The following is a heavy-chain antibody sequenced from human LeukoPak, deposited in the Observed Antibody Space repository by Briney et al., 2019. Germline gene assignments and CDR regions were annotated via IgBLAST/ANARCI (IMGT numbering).Heavy chain of an antibody. V-gene: IGHV4-38-2*02. D-gene: IGHD5-12*01. J-gene: IGHJ4*02. CDR2: IDHSGST. Sequence: SETLSLTCTVAGYSISYGYYWGWIRQPPGKGLECIGSIDHSGSTSYNPSLKSRITISVDTSMNQFSLKVTSMTAADTAVYYCAGRGYAMAYWGQGTLVTVSS. CDR3: AGRGYAMAY. CDR1: GYSISYGYY.